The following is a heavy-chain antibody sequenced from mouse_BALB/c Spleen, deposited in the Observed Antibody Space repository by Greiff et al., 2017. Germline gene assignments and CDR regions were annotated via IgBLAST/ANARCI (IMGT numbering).Heavy chain of an antibody. Sequence: EVKLMESGGGLVKPGGSLKLSCAASGFTFSSYAMSWVRQSPEKRLEWVAEISSGGSYTYYPDTVTGRFTISRANAKNTLYLEMSSLRSEDTAMYDRARANIYNAMDNWGQGTSVTVSS. CDR3: ARANIYNAMDN. CDR1: GFTFSSYA. J-gene: IGHJ4*01. CDR2: ISSGGSYT. V-gene: IGHV5-9-4*01.